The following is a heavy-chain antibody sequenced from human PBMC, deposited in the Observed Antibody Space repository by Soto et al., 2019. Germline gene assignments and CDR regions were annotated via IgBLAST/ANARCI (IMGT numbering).Heavy chain of an antibody. V-gene: IGHV3-30*07. D-gene: IGHD2-21*01. CDR1: GFTFTSYA. CDR3: AKEGPLSSVITLYYFDY. Sequence: PGGSLRLSCEASGFTFTSYAMHWVRQAPGKGLEWVAVISYDGINEYYADSVKGRFTISRDNSKSTLFLQLNSLRAEDTAVYYCAKEGPLSSVITLYYFDYWGQGTLVTVSS. J-gene: IGHJ4*02. CDR2: ISYDGINE.